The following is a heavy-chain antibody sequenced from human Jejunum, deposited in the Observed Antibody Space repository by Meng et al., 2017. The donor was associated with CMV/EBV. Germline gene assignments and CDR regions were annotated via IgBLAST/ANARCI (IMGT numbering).Heavy chain of an antibody. CDR3: ARDSTGSSYVGYYYYGMDV. D-gene: IGHD3-16*01. CDR2: ISKSGSTI. J-gene: IGHJ6*02. Sequence: FGGYEMNWVGQAQGKGLGWVSYISKSGSTIFYADSVKGRFTISRDNARKTLYLQMDSLRAEDTAIYYCARDSTGSSYVGYYYYGMDVWGQGTTVT. CDR1: FGGYE. V-gene: IGHV3-48*03.